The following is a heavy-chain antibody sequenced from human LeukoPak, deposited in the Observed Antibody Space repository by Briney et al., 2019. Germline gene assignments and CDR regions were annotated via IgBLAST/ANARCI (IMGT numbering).Heavy chain of an antibody. CDR2: IIPIFGTA. CDR3: ATYSGVVIPRAFDI. J-gene: IGHJ3*02. D-gene: IGHD3-3*01. CDR1: GGTFSSYA. Sequence: SVKVSCKASGGTFSSYAISWVRQAPGQGLEWMGGIIPIFGTANYAQKFQGRVTITTDESTSTAYMELSSLRSEDTAVYYCATYSGVVIPRAFDIWGQGTMVTVSS. V-gene: IGHV1-69*05.